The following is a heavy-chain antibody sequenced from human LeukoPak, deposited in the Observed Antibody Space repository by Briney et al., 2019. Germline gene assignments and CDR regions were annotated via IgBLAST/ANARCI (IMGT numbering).Heavy chain of an antibody. CDR1: GYTFTSYW. Sequence: PGESLKISCKASGYTFTSYWVAWVRQMPGKGLEWMGIIYPGDSVTRYSPSFQGQVTISADKSISTAYLQWSSLKASDTAMYYCARSNTGSVATDFDYWGQGTLVTVSS. D-gene: IGHD5-12*01. V-gene: IGHV5-51*01. J-gene: IGHJ4*02. CDR3: ARSNTGSVATDFDY. CDR2: IYPGDSVT.